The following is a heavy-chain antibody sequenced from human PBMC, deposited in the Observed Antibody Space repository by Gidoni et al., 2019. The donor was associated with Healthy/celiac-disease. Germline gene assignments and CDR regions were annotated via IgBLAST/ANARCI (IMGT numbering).Heavy chain of an antibody. CDR1: GGSFSGYY. CDR3: ATLRILEWLGVGGMDV. CDR2: INHSGST. V-gene: IGHV4-34*01. Sequence: QVQLQQWGAGLLKPSETLSLTCAVYGGSFSGYYWSWIRQPPGKGLEWIGEINHSGSTNYNPSLKSRVTISVDTSKNQFSLKLSSVTAADTAVYYCATLRILEWLGVGGMDVWGQGTTVTVSS. J-gene: IGHJ6*02. D-gene: IGHD3-3*01.